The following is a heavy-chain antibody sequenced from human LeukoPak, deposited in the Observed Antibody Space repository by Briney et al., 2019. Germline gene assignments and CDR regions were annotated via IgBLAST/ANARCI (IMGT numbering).Heavy chain of an antibody. CDR1: GYTFTGYY. J-gene: IGHJ6*03. Sequence: ASVKVSCNASGYTFTGYYMHWVRQAPGQGLEWMGWMNPNSGNTGYAQKFQGRVTITRNTSISTAYMELSSLRSEDTAVYYCARAYCSGGSCSHMDVWGKGTTVTVSS. CDR2: MNPNSGNT. CDR3: ARAYCSGGSCSHMDV. V-gene: IGHV1-8*03. D-gene: IGHD2-15*01.